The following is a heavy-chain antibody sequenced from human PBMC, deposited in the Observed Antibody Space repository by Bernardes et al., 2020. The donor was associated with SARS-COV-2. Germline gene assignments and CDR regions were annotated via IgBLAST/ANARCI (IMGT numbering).Heavy chain of an antibody. CDR3: ARGGSRSSPFDH. CDR1: GFTVSVNS. J-gene: IGHJ4*02. D-gene: IGHD6-6*01. Sequence: SLRLPCAASGFTVSVNSMSWVRQAPGPGLEWVSVIYSGGSTYYADSVKGRFTISRDSSKNTLYLQMNTLRAEDTAVYYCARGGSRSSPFDHWGQGTLVTVSS. CDR2: IYSGGST. V-gene: IGHV3-66*01.